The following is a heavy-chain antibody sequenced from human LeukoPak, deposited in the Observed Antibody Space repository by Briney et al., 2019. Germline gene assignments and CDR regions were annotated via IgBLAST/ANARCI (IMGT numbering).Heavy chain of an antibody. D-gene: IGHD6-19*01. CDR1: GYTLTELS. V-gene: IGHV1-2*02. CDR3: AREKSIAVAEVDY. J-gene: IGHJ4*02. Sequence: ASVKVSCKVSGYTLTELSMHWVRQAPGQGLEWMGWINPNSGGTNYAQKFQGRVTMTRDTSISTAYMELSRLRSDDTAVYYCAREKSIAVAEVDYWGQGTLVTVSS. CDR2: INPNSGGT.